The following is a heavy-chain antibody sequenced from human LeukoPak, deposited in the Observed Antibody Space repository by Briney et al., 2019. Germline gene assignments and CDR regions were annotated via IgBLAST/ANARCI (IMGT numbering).Heavy chain of an antibody. V-gene: IGHV4-4*07. J-gene: IGHJ4*02. Sequence: SETLSLTCTVSSGSMSDYYWSWIRQSAGRGLEWIGRIHFSESTNYNPSLKSRITMSLDTSKKQVSLRLTSVIAADTAIYYCAREPTESTTAYWGQGALVTVSS. CDR3: AREPTESTTAY. CDR2: IHFSEST. D-gene: IGHD4-11*01. CDR1: SGSMSDYY.